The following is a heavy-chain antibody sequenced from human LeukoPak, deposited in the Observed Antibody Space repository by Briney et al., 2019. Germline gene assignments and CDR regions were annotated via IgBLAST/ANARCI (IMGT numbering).Heavy chain of an antibody. V-gene: IGHV1-2*06. D-gene: IGHD4/OR15-4a*01. J-gene: IGHJ3*01. CDR3: ARDQGMVNDAFDV. Sequence: ASVKVSCKASGYTFTGYYMHWVRQAPGQGLEWMGRINPNSGGTNYAQKFQGRVTMTRDTSISTAYMELSRLRSDDTAVYYCARDQGMVNDAFDVWGQGTLVTVSS. CDR1: GYTFTGYY. CDR2: INPNSGGT.